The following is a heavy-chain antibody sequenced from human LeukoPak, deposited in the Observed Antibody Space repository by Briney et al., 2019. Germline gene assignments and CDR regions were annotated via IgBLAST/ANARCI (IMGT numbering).Heavy chain of an antibody. D-gene: IGHD5/OR15-5a*01. Sequence: GSPRLSPAASGLTPSNYAMSWVRQAPGKGLEWVSAISGSGGTTYYADTVKGRFTISRDNSKNTLYLQMTSLRAEDTAVYYCAKRGLRLAPDFDYWGQGTLVTVSS. CDR1: GLTPSNYA. V-gene: IGHV3-23*01. J-gene: IGHJ4*02. CDR2: ISGSGGTT. CDR3: AKRGLRLAPDFDY.